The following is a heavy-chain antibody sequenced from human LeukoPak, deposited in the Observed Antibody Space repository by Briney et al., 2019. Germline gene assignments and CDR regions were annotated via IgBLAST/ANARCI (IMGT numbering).Heavy chain of an antibody. D-gene: IGHD3-22*01. J-gene: IGHJ3*02. Sequence: GASVKVSCKASGYTFTSYYMHWVRQAPGQGLEWMGIINPSGGSTSYAQKFQGRVTMTRDTSTSTVYMELRSLSTEDTAVYYCAKEHYYDSSGQGAFDIWGQGTMVTVSS. V-gene: IGHV1-46*01. CDR1: GYTFTSYY. CDR2: INPSGGST. CDR3: AKEHYYDSSGQGAFDI.